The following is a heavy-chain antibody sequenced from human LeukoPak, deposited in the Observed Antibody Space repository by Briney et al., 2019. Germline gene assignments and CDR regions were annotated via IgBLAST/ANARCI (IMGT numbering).Heavy chain of an antibody. CDR1: GFTFSSYA. CDR3: AKVKESSWYFDY. D-gene: IGHD6-13*01. Sequence: GGSLRHSYAASGFTFSSYAMSWVRQAPGKGLEWVSAISGSGGSTYYADSVKGRFTISRDNSKNTLYLQMNSLRAEDTAVYYCAKVKESSWYFDYWGQGTLVTVSS. V-gene: IGHV3-23*01. J-gene: IGHJ4*02. CDR2: ISGSGGST.